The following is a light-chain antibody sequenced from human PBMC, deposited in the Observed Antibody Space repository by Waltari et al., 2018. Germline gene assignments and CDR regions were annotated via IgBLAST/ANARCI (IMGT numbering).Light chain of an antibody. J-gene: IGLJ3*02. CDR3: QSYDTSLSVV. Sequence: QSVLTQPPSVSGAPGQRVTIPCTGSGSNIGAGYDAAWYQQLPRAAPKLLIYGSTSRPLGVPARFFGSTSGASASLAIIGLQAEDEADYYCQSYDTSLSVVFGGGTKLTVL. V-gene: IGLV1-40*01. CDR2: GST. CDR1: GSNIGAGYD.